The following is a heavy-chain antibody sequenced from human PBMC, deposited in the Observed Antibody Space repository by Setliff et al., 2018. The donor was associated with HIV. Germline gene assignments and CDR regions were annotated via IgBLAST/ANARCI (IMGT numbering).Heavy chain of an antibody. CDR3: ARDWEFLDYYDSSGHPEYSFDY. V-gene: IGHV3-20*04. Sequence: PGGSLRLSCAASGFTFDDYGMSWVRQAPGKGLEWVSGINWNGGSTGYADSVRGRFTISRDNAKNSLYLQMNSLRAEDTAVYYCARDWEFLDYYDSSGHPEYSFDYWGQGTLVTVSS. CDR2: INWNGGST. CDR1: GFTFDDYG. J-gene: IGHJ4*02. D-gene: IGHD3-22*01.